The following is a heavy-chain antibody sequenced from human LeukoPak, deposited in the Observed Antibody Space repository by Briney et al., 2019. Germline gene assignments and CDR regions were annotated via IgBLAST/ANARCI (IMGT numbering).Heavy chain of an antibody. J-gene: IGHJ4*02. CDR1: GGTFSSYA. CDR3: ARVEAARGHFDY. Sequence: ASVKVSCKASGGTFSSYAISWVRQAPGQGLEWTGGIIPIFGTANYAQKFQGRVTITTDESTSTAYMELSSLRSEDTAVYYCARVEAARGHFDYWGQGTLVTVSS. D-gene: IGHD6-6*01. V-gene: IGHV1-69*05. CDR2: IIPIFGTA.